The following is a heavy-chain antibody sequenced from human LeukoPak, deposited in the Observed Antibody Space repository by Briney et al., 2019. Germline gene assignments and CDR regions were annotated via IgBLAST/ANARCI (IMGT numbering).Heavy chain of an antibody. J-gene: IGHJ4*02. D-gene: IGHD6-19*01. CDR1: GFTFSSYS. Sequence: GGSLRLSCAASGFTFSSYSMNWVRQAPGKGLEWVSSISSSSSYIYYADSVKGRFTISRDNAKKSVYLQMNSLRAEDTAVYYCARGSTYSSGWYTGFDYWGQGSLVTVSS. V-gene: IGHV3-21*01. CDR2: ISSSSSYI. CDR3: ARGSTYSSGWYTGFDY.